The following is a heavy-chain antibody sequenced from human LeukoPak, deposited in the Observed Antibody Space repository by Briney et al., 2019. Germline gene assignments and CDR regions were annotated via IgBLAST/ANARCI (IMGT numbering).Heavy chain of an antibody. CDR1: GGSVSSGSYY. V-gene: IGHV4-61*01. CDR3: ARDSPRRVFLDAFDI. Sequence: PSETLSLTCTVSGGSVSSGSYYWSWIRQPPGKGLEWIGYIYYSGSTNYNPSLKSRVTISIDTSKNQFSLKLSSVTAADTAVYYCARDSPRRVFLDAFDIWGQGTMVTVSS. CDR2: IYYSGST. D-gene: IGHD5-24*01. J-gene: IGHJ3*02.